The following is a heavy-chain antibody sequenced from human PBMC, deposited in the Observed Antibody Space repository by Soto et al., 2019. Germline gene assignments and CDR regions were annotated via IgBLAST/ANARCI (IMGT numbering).Heavy chain of an antibody. CDR2: MNPNSGNT. Sequence: ASVKVSCKASGYAFTSYDINWVRQATGQGLEWMGWMNPNSGNTGYAQKFQGRVTMTRNTSISTAYMELSSLRSEDTAVYYCARGVRSRYCSGGSCPKYYYYYYSMDVWGKGPTVTFSS. J-gene: IGHJ6*03. V-gene: IGHV1-8*01. CDR3: ARGVRSRYCSGGSCPKYYYYYYSMDV. CDR1: GYAFTSYD. D-gene: IGHD2-15*01.